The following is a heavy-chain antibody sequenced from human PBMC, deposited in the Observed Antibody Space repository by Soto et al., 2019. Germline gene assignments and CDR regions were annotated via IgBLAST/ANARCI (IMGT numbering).Heavy chain of an antibody. V-gene: IGHV3-30*03. D-gene: IGHD4-17*01. CDR3: ARSGPKVTPFWYLDL. CDR2: ISYDEDNI. J-gene: IGHJ2*01. Sequence: QEQLVESGGGVVQPGRSLRLSCAASGFTFGHYGMHWVRQAPGKGLEWVAVISYDEDNIYYADSVRGRFTISRDNSENTLYLQMNSLRPEDTGVYFCARSGPKVTPFWYLDLWGRGTLVTASS. CDR1: GFTFGHYG.